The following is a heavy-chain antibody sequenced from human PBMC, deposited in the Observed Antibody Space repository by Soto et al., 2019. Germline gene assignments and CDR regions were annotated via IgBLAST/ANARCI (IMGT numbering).Heavy chain of an antibody. CDR1: GGSISSSNW. D-gene: IGHD3-3*01. J-gene: IGHJ6*02. V-gene: IGHV4-4*02. CDR3: ARSRRNYDFWSGYYRFYYYYGMDV. Sequence: SETLSLTSAVSGGSISSSNWWSWVRQPPGQGLEWIGEIYHSGSTNYNPSLKSRVTISVDKSKNHFSLKLSSVTAADTAVYYCARSRRNYDFWSGYYRFYYYYGMDVWGQGTTVTVSS. CDR2: IYHSGST.